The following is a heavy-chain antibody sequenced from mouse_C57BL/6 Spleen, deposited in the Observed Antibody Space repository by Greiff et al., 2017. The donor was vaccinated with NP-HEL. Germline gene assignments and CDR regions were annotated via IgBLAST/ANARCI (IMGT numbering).Heavy chain of an antibody. D-gene: IGHD1-1*01. CDR1: GFTFSSYA. CDR3: AREPTRYYYGSSSFAY. Sequence: EVKLVESGGGLVKPGGSLKLSCAASGFTFSSYAMSWVRQTPEKRLEWVATISDGGSYTYYPDNVKGRFTISRDNAKNNLYLQMSHLKSEDTAMYYCAREPTRYYYGSSSFAYWGQGTLVTVSA. V-gene: IGHV5-4*01. CDR2: ISDGGSYT. J-gene: IGHJ3*01.